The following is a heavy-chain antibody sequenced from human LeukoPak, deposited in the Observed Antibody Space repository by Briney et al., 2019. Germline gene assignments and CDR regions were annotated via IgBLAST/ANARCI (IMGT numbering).Heavy chain of an antibody. CDR3: ARSPIAAAAAIQHREIDGMDV. V-gene: IGHV1-8*02. CDR2: MNPNSGNT. J-gene: IGHJ6*02. D-gene: IGHD6-13*01. Sequence: ASVKVSCKASGGTFSSYAISWVRQAPGQGLEWMGWMNPNSGNTGYAQKFQGRVTMTRNTSISTAYMELSSLRSEDTAVYYCARSPIAAAAAIQHREIDGMDVWGQGTTVTVSS. CDR1: GGTFSSYA.